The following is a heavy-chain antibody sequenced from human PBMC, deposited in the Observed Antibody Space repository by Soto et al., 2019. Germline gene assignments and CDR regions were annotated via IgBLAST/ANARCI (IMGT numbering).Heavy chain of an antibody. CDR1: GGSISSGGYY. D-gene: IGHD3-22*01. Sequence: QVQLQESGPGLVKPSQTLSLTCTVSGGSISSGGYYWSWIRQHPGKGLEWIGYIYYSGSTYYNPSLQRRVTISVDTAKNEFALELSSVTAADTAVYYCARAWDSRGYGWFDPWGQGTLVAVSS. J-gene: IGHJ5*02. CDR2: IYYSGST. CDR3: ARAWDSRGYGWFDP. V-gene: IGHV4-31*03.